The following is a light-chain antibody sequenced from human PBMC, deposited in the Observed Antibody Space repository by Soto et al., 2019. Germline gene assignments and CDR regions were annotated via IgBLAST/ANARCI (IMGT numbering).Light chain of an antibody. V-gene: IGKV1-9*01. CDR3: QQLNSYPWT. J-gene: IGKJ1*01. CDR2: AAS. Sequence: IQLTQSPSSLSASVGDRVTITCRASQGISSYLAWYQQKPGKAPKLLIYAASTLQSGVPSRFSGSGSGTDFTLTISSLQPEHFATYYCQQLNSYPWTFGQGTKVEIK. CDR1: QGISSY.